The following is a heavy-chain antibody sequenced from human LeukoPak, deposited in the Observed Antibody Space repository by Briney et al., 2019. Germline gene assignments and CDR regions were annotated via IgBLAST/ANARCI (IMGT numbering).Heavy chain of an antibody. CDR3: ASSESQTKFDY. CDR1: GYSFTSYW. J-gene: IGHJ4*02. Sequence: GESLKISCKGSGYSFTSYWIGWVRQMPGKGLEWMGIIYPGDSDTRYSPSFQGQVTISADKSISTAFLQWSSLKASDSAMYYCASSESQTKFDYWGQGTLVTVSS. CDR2: IYPGDSDT. V-gene: IGHV5-51*01. D-gene: IGHD1-7*01.